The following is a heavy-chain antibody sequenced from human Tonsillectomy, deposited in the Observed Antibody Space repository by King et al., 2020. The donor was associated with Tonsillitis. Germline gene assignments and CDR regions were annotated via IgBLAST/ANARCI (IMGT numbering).Heavy chain of an antibody. V-gene: IGHV3-74*01. J-gene: IGHJ4*02. CDR1: GFTFSGYW. CDR3: AKNWGLWF. CDR2: INSDGDST. Sequence: VQLVESGGGLVQPGGSPRLSCAASGFTFSGYWMHWVRQAPGKGLVWVSRINSDGDSTDYADSVKGRFTISRDNAKDTLFLQMNSLRAEDTAVYYCAKNWGLWFGGQGTLVTVSS. D-gene: IGHD3-10*01.